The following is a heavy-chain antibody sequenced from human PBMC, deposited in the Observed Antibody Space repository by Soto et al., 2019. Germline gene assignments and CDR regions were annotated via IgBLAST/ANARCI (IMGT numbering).Heavy chain of an antibody. CDR2: ISYSGTT. CDR1: GGSISSGNYY. D-gene: IGHD4-17*01. Sequence: SETLSLTWTVSGGSISSGNYYWSWIRQPPGKGLEWIGFISYSGTTHYSASPRSRVSISVDPSKNQFSLDLSSVTAADPAVYYCATMGTPVTGLYYFDYWGQGTLVTVPQ. CDR3: ATMGTPVTGLYYFDY. J-gene: IGHJ4*02. V-gene: IGHV4-30-4*01.